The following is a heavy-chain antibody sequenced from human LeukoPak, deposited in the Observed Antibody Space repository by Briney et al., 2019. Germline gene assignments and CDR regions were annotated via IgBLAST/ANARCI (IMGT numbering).Heavy chain of an antibody. CDR1: GGSISSSSYY. CDR2: IYYSGST. Sequence: PSETLSLTRTVSGGSISSSSYYWDWIRQPPGKGLEWLGSIYYSGSTYYNPSLKSRVTISVDTSKNQFSLKLSSVTAADKAVYYCARSCRILDIVATIRARLGGNGFDIWGQGTMVTVSS. V-gene: IGHV4-39*07. D-gene: IGHD5-12*01. CDR3: ARSCRILDIVATIRARLGGNGFDI. J-gene: IGHJ3*02.